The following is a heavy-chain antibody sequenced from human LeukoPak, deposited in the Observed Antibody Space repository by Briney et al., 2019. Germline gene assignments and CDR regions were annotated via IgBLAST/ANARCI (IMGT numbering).Heavy chain of an antibody. D-gene: IGHD3-10*01. Sequence: GGSLRLSCAASGFTFSSYWMHWVRQAPGKGLVWVSRINSDGSSTSYADSVKGRFTISRDNAKNTLYLQMNSLRAEDTAVYYCARVRITMVRGVPSRWFDPWRQGTLVTVSS. CDR3: ARVRITMVRGVPSRWFDP. J-gene: IGHJ5*02. V-gene: IGHV3-74*01. CDR1: GFTFSSYW. CDR2: INSDGSST.